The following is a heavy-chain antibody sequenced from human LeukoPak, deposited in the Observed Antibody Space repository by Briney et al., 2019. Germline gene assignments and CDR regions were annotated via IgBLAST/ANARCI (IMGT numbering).Heavy chain of an antibody. CDR2: IYSNGWT. D-gene: IGHD1-7*01. CDR3: ARGRGWNSFDP. V-gene: IGHV4-61*02. Sequence: SETLSLTCTVSGGSISTALYYWTWIRQPAGKGLEWIGRIYSNGWTDYNPPLKSRVSISIDTSKNHFSLKMSLATAADTALYYWARGRGWNSFDPWGQGTLVTVSS. J-gene: IGHJ5*02. CDR1: GGSISTALYY.